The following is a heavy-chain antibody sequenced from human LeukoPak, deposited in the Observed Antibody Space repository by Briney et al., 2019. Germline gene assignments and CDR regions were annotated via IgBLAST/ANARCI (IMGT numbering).Heavy chain of an antibody. J-gene: IGHJ4*02. CDR1: GFTFSSYG. D-gene: IGHD6-13*01. Sequence: GGSLRLSCAASGFTFSSYGMHWVRQAPGKGLGWVAVISYDGSNKYYADSVKGRFTISRDNSKNTLYLQMNSLRAEDAAVYYCAKDLAAAAGTVPAVVGYWGQGTLVTVSS. CDR3: AKDLAAAAGTVPAVVGY. V-gene: IGHV3-30*18. CDR2: ISYDGSNK.